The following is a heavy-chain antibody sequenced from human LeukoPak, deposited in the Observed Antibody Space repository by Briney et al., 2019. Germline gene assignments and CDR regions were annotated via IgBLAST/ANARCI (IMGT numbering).Heavy chain of an antibody. J-gene: IGHJ3*02. V-gene: IGHV4-61*02. D-gene: IGHD1-26*01. CDR2: IYFSGSA. CDR3: ARAEWEFLFDAFDI. CDR1: GGSISSGSYY. Sequence: SETLSLTCTVSGGSISSGSYYWSWIRQPAGKGLEWIGRIYFSGSATYNPSLKSRVTISRDMPKNQISLKLSSVTAADTAMYYCARAEWEFLFDAFDIWGQGTMVTVSS.